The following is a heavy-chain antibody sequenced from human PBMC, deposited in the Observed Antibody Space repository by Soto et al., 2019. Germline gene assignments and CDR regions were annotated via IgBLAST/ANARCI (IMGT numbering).Heavy chain of an antibody. Sequence: PWETLSLTCTVSGGSIRSYYWSWIRQPPGKGLEWIGYIYYSGSTNYNPSLKSRVTISVDTSKNQFSLKLSSVTAADTAVYYCARDLVGYGYNWNYFDYWGQGTLVTVSS. CDR1: GGSIRSYY. CDR3: ARDLVGYGYNWNYFDY. CDR2: IYYSGST. J-gene: IGHJ4*02. V-gene: IGHV4-59*01. D-gene: IGHD1-20*01.